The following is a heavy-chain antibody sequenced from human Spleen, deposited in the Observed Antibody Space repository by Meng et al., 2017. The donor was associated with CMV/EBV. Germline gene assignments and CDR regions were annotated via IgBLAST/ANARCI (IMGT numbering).Heavy chain of an antibody. V-gene: IGHV3-11*01. CDR3: ARDLGLRFGLRYGRLVREIWDYDLGYGMDV. D-gene: IGHD3-3*01. Sequence: GESLKISCAASGFTFSDYYMSWIRQAPGKGLEWVSYISSSGSTIYYADSVKGRFTISRDNAKNSLYLQMNSLRAEDTAVYYCARDLGLRFGLRYGRLVREIWDYDLGYGMDVWGQGTTVTVSS. CDR1: GFTFSDYY. J-gene: IGHJ6*02. CDR2: ISSSGSTI.